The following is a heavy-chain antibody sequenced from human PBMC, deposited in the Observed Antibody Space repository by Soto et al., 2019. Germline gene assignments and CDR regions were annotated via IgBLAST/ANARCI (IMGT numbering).Heavy chain of an antibody. CDR2: ISAHNGNT. Sequence: QVHLVQSGAEVKKPGASVKVSCKGSGYAFTTYGITWVRQAPGQGLEWMGWISAHNGNTSYAQKLQGRVTVTKYTSPSTAYMELRSLRSADTAVYYCARGRDGDYWGQGALVTVSS. D-gene: IGHD6-6*01. CDR3: ARGRDGDY. V-gene: IGHV1-18*01. J-gene: IGHJ4*02. CDR1: GYAFTTYG.